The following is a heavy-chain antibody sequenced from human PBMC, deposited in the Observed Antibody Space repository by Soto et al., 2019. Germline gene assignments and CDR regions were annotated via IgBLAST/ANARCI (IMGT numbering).Heavy chain of an antibody. CDR1: GGSISSGGYS. Sequence: SLTCAVSGGSISSGGYSGSWIRQPPGKGLGWIGYIYHSGSTYYNPSLKSRVTISVDRSKNQFSLKLSSVTAADTAVYYCARVGYRSSWFWVFDRWGRGTLVT. J-gene: IGHJ2*01. D-gene: IGHD6-13*01. CDR2: IYHSGST. V-gene: IGHV4-30-2*01. CDR3: ARVGYRSSWFWVFDR.